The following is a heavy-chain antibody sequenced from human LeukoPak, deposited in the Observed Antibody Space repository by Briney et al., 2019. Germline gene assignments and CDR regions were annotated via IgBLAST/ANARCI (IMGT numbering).Heavy chain of an antibody. CDR1: GFTFSSYA. Sequence: GRSLRLSCAASGFTFSSYAMHWVRQAPGKGLEWVAVISYDRSNKYYADSVKGRFTISRDNSKNTLYLQMNSLRAEDTAVYYCARASAAAGTNWFDPWGQGTLVTVSS. V-gene: IGHV3-30-3*01. CDR2: ISYDRSNK. D-gene: IGHD6-13*01. CDR3: ARASAAAGTNWFDP. J-gene: IGHJ5*02.